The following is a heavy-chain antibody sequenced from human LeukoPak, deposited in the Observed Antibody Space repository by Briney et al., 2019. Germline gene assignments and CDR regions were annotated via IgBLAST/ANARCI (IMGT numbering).Heavy chain of an antibody. CDR3: ARDIVVVPADRWFDP. J-gene: IGHJ5*02. CDR1: GYTFTSYG. Sequence: GASVKVSCKASGYTFTSYGISWVRQAPGQGLEWMGWISAYNGNTNYAQKFQGRVTITADESTSTAYMELSSLRSEDTAVYYCARDIVVVPADRWFDPWGQGTLVTVSS. CDR2: ISAYNGNT. D-gene: IGHD2-2*01. V-gene: IGHV1-18*01.